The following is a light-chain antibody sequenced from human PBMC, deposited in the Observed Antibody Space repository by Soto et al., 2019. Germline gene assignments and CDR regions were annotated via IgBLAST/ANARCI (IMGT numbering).Light chain of an antibody. V-gene: IGKV3-15*01. CDR2: GAS. CDR3: QQYNTWPRT. Sequence: EIVLTQSPGTLSLSPGERATLSCRASQSVSSNLAWYQQKPGQAPRLLISGASTRATGIPARFSGSGSGTEFTLTITSLQSEDFAIYYCQQYNTWPRTFGQGTKVDIK. CDR1: QSVSSN. J-gene: IGKJ1*01.